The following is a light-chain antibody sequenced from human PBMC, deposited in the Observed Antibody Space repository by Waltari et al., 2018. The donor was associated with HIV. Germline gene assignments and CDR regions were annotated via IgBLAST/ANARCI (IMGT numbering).Light chain of an antibody. Sequence: SYELTQPPSVAVSPGQTARITCTGDALPKKYASWYQQKSGQAPVLVIYEDSKRPSGFPERCSGSSSGTTATWTISGAQVEDEADYYCYSTDNSGHHRVFGTGTKLTVL. J-gene: IGLJ2*01. CDR3: YSTDNSGHHRV. CDR2: EDS. CDR1: ALPKKY. V-gene: IGLV3-10*01.